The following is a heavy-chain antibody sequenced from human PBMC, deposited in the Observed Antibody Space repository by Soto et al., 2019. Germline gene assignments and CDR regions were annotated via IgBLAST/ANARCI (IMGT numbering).Heavy chain of an antibody. CDR3: ATTRLGIAAAGTHYYYYYGMDV. J-gene: IGHJ6*02. Sequence: SETLSLTCTASGGSISSGDYYWSWMRQHPGKGLEWIGYIYYSGSTNYNPSLKSRVTISVDTSKNQFSLKLSSVTAADTAVYYCATTRLGIAAAGTHYYYYYGMDVWGQGTTVTVSS. CDR1: GGSISSGDYY. V-gene: IGHV4-61*08. CDR2: IYYSGST. D-gene: IGHD6-13*01.